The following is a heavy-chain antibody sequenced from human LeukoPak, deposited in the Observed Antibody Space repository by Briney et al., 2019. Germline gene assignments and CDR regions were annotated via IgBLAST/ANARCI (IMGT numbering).Heavy chain of an antibody. V-gene: IGHV3-30*18. Sequence: GGSLRLSCAASGFTFSNYGMHWVRQAPGKGLEWVAFISYDGSNKYYADSVKGRFTISRDNSKNTLYLQMNSLRAEDTAVYYCAKTARAHYYYMDVWGKGTTVTVSS. CDR1: GFTFSNYG. CDR3: AKTARAHYYYMDV. J-gene: IGHJ6*03. CDR2: ISYDGSNK.